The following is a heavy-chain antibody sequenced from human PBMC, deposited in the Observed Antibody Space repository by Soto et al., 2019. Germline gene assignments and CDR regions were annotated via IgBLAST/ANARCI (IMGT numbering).Heavy chain of an antibody. J-gene: IGHJ6*03. D-gene: IGHD2-2*01. Sequence: QLQLQESGPGLVKPSETLSLTCTVSGGSISSSSYYWGWIRQPPGKGLEWIGSIYYSGSTYYNPSLKSRVTISVDTSKNQFSLKLSSVTAADTAVYYCARRPLVVPAAIGYYYYMHVWGKGTTVTVSS. CDR2: IYYSGST. CDR3: ARRPLVVPAAIGYYYYMHV. CDR1: GGSISSSSYY. V-gene: IGHV4-39*01.